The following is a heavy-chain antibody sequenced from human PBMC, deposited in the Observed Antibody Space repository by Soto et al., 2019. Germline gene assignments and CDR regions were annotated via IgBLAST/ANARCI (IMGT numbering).Heavy chain of an antibody. CDR2: INPGTGAT. CDR3: ARDHIAAADTYALDI. V-gene: IGHV1-46*01. Sequence: ASVKVSCKASGYTFSSYYMHWARQAPGQGLEWVGLINPGTGATTYAQKFQGRATMTSDTSTSTVYMELRSLTSEDTAVYYCARDHIAAADTYALDIWGQGTMVTVSS. J-gene: IGHJ3*02. D-gene: IGHD6-25*01. CDR1: GYTFSSYY.